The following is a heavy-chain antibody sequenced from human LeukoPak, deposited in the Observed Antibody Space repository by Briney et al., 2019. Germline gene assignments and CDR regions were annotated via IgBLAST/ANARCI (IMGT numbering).Heavy chain of an antibody. CDR2: IVVGSGNT. D-gene: IGHD2/OR15-2a*01. V-gene: IGHV1-58*01. Sequence: ASVKVSCKASGFTLTSPAVQWVRQARGQRLEWIGWIVVGSGNTNYAQKFQERVAITRDMSTSTAYMELSSLRSEDTAVYYCAAVLWKFPFDYWGQGTLVTVSS. J-gene: IGHJ4*02. CDR3: AAVLWKFPFDY. CDR1: GFTLTSPA.